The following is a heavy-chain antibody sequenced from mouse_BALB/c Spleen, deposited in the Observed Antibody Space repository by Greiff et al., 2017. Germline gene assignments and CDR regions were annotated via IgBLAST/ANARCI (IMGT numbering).Heavy chain of an antibody. CDR2: ISNGGGST. D-gene: IGHD2-4*01. J-gene: IGHJ3*01. CDR3: ATGRRGIYYDYDAWFAY. Sequence: EVKLMESGGGLVQPGGSLKLSCAASGFTFSSYTMSWVRQTPEKRLEWVAYISNGGGSTYYPDTVKGRFTISRDNAKNTLYLQMSSLKSEDTAMYYCATGRRGIYYDYDAWFAYWGQGTLVTVSA. V-gene: IGHV5-12-2*01. CDR1: GFTFSSYT.